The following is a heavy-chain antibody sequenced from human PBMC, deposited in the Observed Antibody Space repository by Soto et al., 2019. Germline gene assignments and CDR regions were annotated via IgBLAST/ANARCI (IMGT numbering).Heavy chain of an antibody. Sequence: EVQLVQSGAEVKKPGESLRISCKGSGYSFTSYWISWVRQMPGKGLEWMGRIDPSDSYTNYSPSFQGHVTISADKSITTAYLPLGSLKASDTAIYYCARLAVAGRRGYHGMDVLGQGTTVTVSS. D-gene: IGHD6-19*01. CDR1: GYSFTSYW. CDR2: IDPSDSYT. V-gene: IGHV5-10-1*01. J-gene: IGHJ6*02. CDR3: ARLAVAGRRGYHGMDV.